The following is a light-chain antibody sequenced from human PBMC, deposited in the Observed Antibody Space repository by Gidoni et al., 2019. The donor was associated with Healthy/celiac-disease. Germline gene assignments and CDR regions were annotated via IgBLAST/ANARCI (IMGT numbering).Light chain of an antibody. CDR1: QSISSY. J-gene: IGKJ2*04. V-gene: IGKV1-39*01. Sequence: DIQMTQSPSSLSASVGDRVTITCRASQSISSYLNWYQQKPGKAPKLVIYAASSLQSGVPSRFSGSGSGTDFTLTISSLQPEDFATYYCQQSYSTPMCSFGQGTKLEIK. CDR3: QQSYSTPMCS. CDR2: AAS.